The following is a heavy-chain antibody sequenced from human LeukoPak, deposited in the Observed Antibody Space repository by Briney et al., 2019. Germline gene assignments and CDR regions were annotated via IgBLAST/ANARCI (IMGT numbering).Heavy chain of an antibody. J-gene: IGHJ4*02. V-gene: IGHV1-46*01. CDR1: GYTFTSYG. CDR3: AREYSGYDFSIPAY. D-gene: IGHD5-12*01. CDR2: INPSGGST. Sequence: ASVKVSCKASGYTFTSYGISWVRQAPGQGLEWMGIINPSGGSTSYAQKFQGRVTMTRDTSTSTVYMELSSLRSEDTAVYYCAREYSGYDFSIPAYWGQGTLVTVSS.